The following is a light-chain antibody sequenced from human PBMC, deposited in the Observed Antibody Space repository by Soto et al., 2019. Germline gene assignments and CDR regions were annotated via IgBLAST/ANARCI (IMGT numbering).Light chain of an antibody. V-gene: IGLV2-14*03. CDR1: SSDVGGYNY. J-gene: IGLJ3*02. CDR3: CSYTSSRTRV. Sequence: QSALTQPASVSGSPGQSITISCTGTSSDVGGYNYVSWYQQHPGKAPKLIIYDVSNRPSGVSNRFSGSKSGNTASLTISGLQAEDEADYHCCSYTSSRTRVFGGGTKLTVL. CDR2: DVS.